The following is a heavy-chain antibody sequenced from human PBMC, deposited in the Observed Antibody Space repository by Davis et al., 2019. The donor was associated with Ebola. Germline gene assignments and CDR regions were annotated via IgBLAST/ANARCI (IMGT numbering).Heavy chain of an antibody. J-gene: IGHJ4*02. V-gene: IGHV2-5*02. CDR2: VYWDDDD. CDR3: ARTQEWLLSDYFDY. D-gene: IGHD3-3*01. Sequence: SGPTLVKPTQTLTLTCTFSGFSLGSYGMGVGWIRQPPGKALEWVALVYWDDDDRYNPSLQNRVTITKDTSRNQVVLTMTDMDPADTATYYCARTQEWLLSDYFDYWGQGTLVTVSS. CDR1: GFSLGSYGMG.